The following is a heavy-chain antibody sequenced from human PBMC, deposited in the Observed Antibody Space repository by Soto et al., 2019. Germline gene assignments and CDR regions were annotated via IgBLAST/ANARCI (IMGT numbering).Heavy chain of an antibody. CDR3: ARGPVTSGDRAFDL. Sequence: SETLSLTCAVSGGSISSGGYSWSWIRQPPGKGLEWIGYIYHSGSTYYNPSLKSRVTISVESSRNQFSLQLSSLTAADTAVYYCARGPVTSGDRAFDLWGQVLMVTV. V-gene: IGHV4-30-2*01. J-gene: IGHJ3*01. CDR2: IYHSGST. CDR1: GGSISSGGYS. D-gene: IGHD4-17*01.